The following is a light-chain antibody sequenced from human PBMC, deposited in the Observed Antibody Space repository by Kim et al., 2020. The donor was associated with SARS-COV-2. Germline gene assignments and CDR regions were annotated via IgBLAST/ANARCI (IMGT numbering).Light chain of an antibody. V-gene: IGKV1-27*01. CDR1: QGISNY. Sequence: ASVGDRVTITCRASQGISNYLAWYQQKPGEVPKLLIYAASALQSGVPSRFSGSGSGTHFTLTIIGLQPEDVATYYCQKYNSAPLAFGQGTKVDIK. CDR3: QKYNSAPLA. J-gene: IGKJ1*01. CDR2: AAS.